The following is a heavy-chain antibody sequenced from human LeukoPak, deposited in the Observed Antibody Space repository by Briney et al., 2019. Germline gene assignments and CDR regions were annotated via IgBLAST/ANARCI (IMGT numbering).Heavy chain of an antibody. Sequence: GRSLRLSCVASGFTFSRHDMNWVRQAPGKGLEWVAVISYDGSNKYYADSVKGRFTISRDTSKNTLYLQMNSLRAEDTAVYYCARDYCSTTSCLDYWGQGTLVTVSS. J-gene: IGHJ4*02. CDR3: ARDYCSTTSCLDY. D-gene: IGHD2-2*01. V-gene: IGHV3-30*03. CDR2: ISYDGSNK. CDR1: GFTFSRHD.